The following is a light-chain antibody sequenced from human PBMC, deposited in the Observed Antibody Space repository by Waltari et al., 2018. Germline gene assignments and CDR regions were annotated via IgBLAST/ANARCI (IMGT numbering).Light chain of an antibody. CDR2: WAS. Sequence: DIMMTQSPDSLAMSLGERATINCKSSQSILYSSNSKNYLAWYQHKPGQPPKLLIYWASTRESGVPDRFSGSGSGTDFTLTISSLQAEDVAIYYCQQYYSIPYTFGQGTKLEIK. CDR1: QSILYSSNSKNY. J-gene: IGKJ2*01. V-gene: IGKV4-1*01. CDR3: QQYYSIPYT.